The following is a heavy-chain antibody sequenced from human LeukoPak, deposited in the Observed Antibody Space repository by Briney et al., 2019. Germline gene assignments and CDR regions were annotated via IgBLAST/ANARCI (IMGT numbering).Heavy chain of an antibody. CDR2: MSYSGST. Sequence: SETLSLTCTVSGGSISSSSYYWGWIRQPPGKGLEWIGSMSYSGSTYYNPSLKSRVTISVATSKNQFSLKLSSVTAADTAVYYCASWGTSYSGSYGIDYWGQGTLVTVSS. D-gene: IGHD1-26*01. CDR3: ASWGTSYSGSYGIDY. J-gene: IGHJ4*02. CDR1: GGSISSSSYY. V-gene: IGHV4-39*07.